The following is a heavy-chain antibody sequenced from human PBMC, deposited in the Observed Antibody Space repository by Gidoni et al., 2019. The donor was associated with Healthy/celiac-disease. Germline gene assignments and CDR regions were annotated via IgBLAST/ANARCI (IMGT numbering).Heavy chain of an antibody. V-gene: IGHV3-21*01. Sequence: VQLVESGGGLVKPGGSLSLPCAASGFTFSISSMSWSHQAPGQGLDWVRQARGKGLEWVSSNSSRSSYIHDADSGKGRFTIARDNAKNALYLQMNSVRAEDTAVYYCARVPPYGDYFLSYYYGMDVWGQGTTVTVSS. J-gene: IGHJ6*02. CDR2: NSSRSSYI. D-gene: IGHD4-17*01. CDR3: ARVPPYGDYFLSYYYGMDV. CDR1: GFTFSISS.